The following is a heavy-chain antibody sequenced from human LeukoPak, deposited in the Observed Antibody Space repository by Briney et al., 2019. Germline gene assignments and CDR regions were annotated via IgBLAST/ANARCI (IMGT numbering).Heavy chain of an antibody. Sequence: ASVKVSCKASGYTFTSYGISWVRQAPGQGLELIGWISAYNGNTNYAQELQGRVTMSTDTSTSTAYMELSSLRSDDTAVYYCARARQLELPPAPNWFDPWGQGTLVTVSS. CDR1: GYTFTSYG. CDR3: ARARQLELPPAPNWFDP. D-gene: IGHD1-7*01. CDR2: ISAYNGNT. V-gene: IGHV1-18*01. J-gene: IGHJ5*02.